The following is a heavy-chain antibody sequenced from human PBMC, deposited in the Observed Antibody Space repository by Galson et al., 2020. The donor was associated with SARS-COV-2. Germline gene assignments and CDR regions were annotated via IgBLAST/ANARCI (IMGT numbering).Heavy chain of an antibody. Sequence: GGSLRLSCAASGFTFSDYYMTWIRQSPGKGLEWLSYISPSSTYTNYADSVKGRFTISRDDAQNSLFLQMNSLRAEDTAVYYCARGRRRDILDRWGQGTLVSVSS. D-gene: IGHD2-15*01. CDR3: ARGRRRDILDR. J-gene: IGHJ5*02. CDR1: GFTFSDYY. V-gene: IGHV3-11*06. CDR2: ISPSSTYT.